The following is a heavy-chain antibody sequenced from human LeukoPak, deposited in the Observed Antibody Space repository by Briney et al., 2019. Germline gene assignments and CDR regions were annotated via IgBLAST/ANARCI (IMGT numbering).Heavy chain of an antibody. CDR1: GYSFTAYD. CDR3: ATGLNTPNDF. V-gene: IGHV1-8*02. Sequence: ASVKVSCKASGYSFTAYDFIWVRRAPGQGLEWMGWLNPNTTKTGFAQKFQGRVTMTRDISISTAYVELFSLTSQDTAIYYCATGLNTPNDFWGQGTLVSVSS. D-gene: IGHD1-14*01. J-gene: IGHJ4*02. CDR2: LNPNTTKT.